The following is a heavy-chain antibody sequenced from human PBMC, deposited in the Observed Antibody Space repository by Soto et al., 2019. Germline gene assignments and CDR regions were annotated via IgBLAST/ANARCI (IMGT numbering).Heavy chain of an antibody. V-gene: IGHV4-31*11. D-gene: IGHD3-9*01. J-gene: IGHJ4*02. CDR2: IYYSGST. CDR3: ARKYYDILTGYYPFDY. CDR1: GGSFSGYY. Sequence: SETLSLTCAVYGGSFSGYYWTWIRQHPGKGLEWIGYIYYSGSTYYNPSLKSRVTISVDTSKNQFSLKLSSVTAADTAVYYCARKYYDILTGYYPFDYWGQGTLVTVSS.